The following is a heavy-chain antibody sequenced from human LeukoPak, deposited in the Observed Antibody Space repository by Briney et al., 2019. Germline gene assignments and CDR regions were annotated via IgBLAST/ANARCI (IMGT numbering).Heavy chain of an antibody. CDR3: ARDHGVVPAGVGGDY. V-gene: IGHV3-74*01. CDR1: GFTFSAFW. D-gene: IGHD2-2*01. Sequence: QSGGSLRLSCAASGFTFSAFWMHWVRQAPGKGLVWVSRINSDDSRTTYADSVKGRFTISRDNAKNTLYLQMNSLRAEDTAVYYCARDHGVVPAGVGGDYWGQGTLVTVSS. CDR2: INSDDSRT. J-gene: IGHJ4*02.